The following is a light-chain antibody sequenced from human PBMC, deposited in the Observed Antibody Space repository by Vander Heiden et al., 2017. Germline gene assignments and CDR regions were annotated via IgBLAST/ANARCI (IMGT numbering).Light chain of an antibody. J-gene: IGKJ2*01. V-gene: IGKV2-30*02. CDR3: MQASHCPYT. Sequence: DVVMTQSPLSLPVTLGQAASISCRASQSLVLSDGNTYLNWFHQRPGQSPRRLIYKVSNRDSGVPDRFSASESGTDFTLKISRVEADDVGVYYCMQASHCPYTFGQGTKLEIK. CDR2: KVS. CDR1: QSLVLSDGNTY.